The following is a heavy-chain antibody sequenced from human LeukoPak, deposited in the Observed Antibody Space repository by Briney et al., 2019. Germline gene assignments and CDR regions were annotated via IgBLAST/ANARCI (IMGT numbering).Heavy chain of an antibody. J-gene: IGHJ4*02. CDR1: VFTFSSYS. CDR3: AGYCSSTSCLWFSDY. V-gene: IGHV3-48*01. Sequence: GGSLRLSCAASVFTFSSYSMNWVRQAPGKGLEWVSYISSSSSTIYYADSVKCRFTISRDNAKNSLYLQMNSLRAEDTAVYYCAGYCSSTSCLWFSDYWGQGTLVTVSS. D-gene: IGHD2-2*01. CDR2: ISSSSSTI.